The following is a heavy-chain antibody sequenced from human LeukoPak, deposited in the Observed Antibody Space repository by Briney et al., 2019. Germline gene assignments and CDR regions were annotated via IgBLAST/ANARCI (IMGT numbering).Heavy chain of an antibody. D-gene: IGHD4-17*01. CDR3: ARYYGDYDAGRVRGDYYYYMDV. J-gene: IGHJ6*03. CDR1: GYTFTSYD. Sequence: ASVKVSCKASGYTFTSYDTNWVRQATGQGLEWMGWMNPNSGNTGYAQKFQGRVTMTRNTSISTAYMELSSLRSEDTAVYYCARYYGDYDAGRVRGDYYYYMDVWGKGTTVTVSS. CDR2: MNPNSGNT. V-gene: IGHV1-8*01.